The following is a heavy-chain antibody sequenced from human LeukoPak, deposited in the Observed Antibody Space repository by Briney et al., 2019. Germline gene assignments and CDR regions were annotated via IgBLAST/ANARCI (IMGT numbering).Heavy chain of an antibody. CDR1: GYTFTDYY. CDR3: ARANFLYCSSSTCLFDY. CDR2: INPNDGGT. J-gene: IGHJ4*02. Sequence: ASVKVSCKASGYTFTDYYMHWVRQAPGQGFEWMGWINPNDGGTNYAQKFQGRVTMTRDTSISTAHMEVSRLRSDDTAVYYCARANFLYCSSSTCLFDYWGQGTLVTVPS. V-gene: IGHV1-2*02. D-gene: IGHD2-2*01.